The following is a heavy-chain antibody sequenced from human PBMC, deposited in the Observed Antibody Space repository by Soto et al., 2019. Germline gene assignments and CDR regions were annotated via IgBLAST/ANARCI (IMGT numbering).Heavy chain of an antibody. D-gene: IGHD3-10*01. CDR1: GYTFTSYG. V-gene: IGHV1-18*01. Sequence: ASVKVSCKASGYTFTSYGISWVRQAPGQGLEWMGWISAYNGNTNYAQKHQGRVTMTTDTSTSTAYMELRSLRSDDTAVYYCARGRGLLWFGELPPYYFDYWGQGTLVTVSS. CDR2: ISAYNGNT. J-gene: IGHJ4*02. CDR3: ARGRGLLWFGELPPYYFDY.